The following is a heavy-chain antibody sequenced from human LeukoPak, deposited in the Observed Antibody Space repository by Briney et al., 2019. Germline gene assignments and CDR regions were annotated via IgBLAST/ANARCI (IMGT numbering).Heavy chain of an antibody. V-gene: IGHV4-39*07. Sequence: PSETLSLTCTVSGGSVSSTHYWGWIRQAPGKGLEWIGSVYQSGSTYYNPSLRGRVTISVDTSKNQFSLKLSSVTAADTAVYYCARLTRNYVIFGVGYYYYYMDVWGKGTTVTVSS. CDR2: VYQSGST. D-gene: IGHD3-3*01. J-gene: IGHJ6*03. CDR1: GGSVSSTHY. CDR3: ARLTRNYVIFGVGYYYYYMDV.